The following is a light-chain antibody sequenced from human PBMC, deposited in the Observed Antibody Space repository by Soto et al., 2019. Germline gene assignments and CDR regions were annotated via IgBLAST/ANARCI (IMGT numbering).Light chain of an antibody. CDR2: GAS. CDR1: QSVSSN. Sequence: EIVMTQSPATLSVSPGQGATLSCRASQSVSSNLAWYQQTHGQAPRLLIYGASTRDTGIPARFSGRRSGTEFTLAISRLQSEDFEVYYCQQYNNWPRTFGQGTKVDIK. CDR3: QQYNNWPRT. V-gene: IGKV3-15*01. J-gene: IGKJ1*01.